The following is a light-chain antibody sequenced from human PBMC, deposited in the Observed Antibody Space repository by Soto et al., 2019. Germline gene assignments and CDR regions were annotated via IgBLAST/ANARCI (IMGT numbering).Light chain of an antibody. J-gene: IGKJ1*01. CDR3: MKYIQTPRT. CDR2: LDA. CDR1: HSLLHSNGNNY. Sequence: DVVMTQSPLSLPVTPGEPASISCRSSHSLLHSNGNNYLDLYLQKPRQSPQLLIYLDAKRASWVPDRFSGSGSGTDFTLKISRVEAEDVGLYYCMKYIQTPRTFGQGTKVEIK. V-gene: IGKV2-28*01.